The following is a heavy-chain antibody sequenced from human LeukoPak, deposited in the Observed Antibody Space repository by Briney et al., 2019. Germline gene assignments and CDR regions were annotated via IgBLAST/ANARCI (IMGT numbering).Heavy chain of an antibody. CDR2: VDPEDGET. CDR3: AREPIAYCGGDCLYYFDY. J-gene: IGHJ4*02. V-gene: IGHV1-69-2*01. D-gene: IGHD2-21*02. CDR1: GYTFTDYY. Sequence: ASVKVSCKVSGYTFTDYYMHWVQQAPGKGLEWMGLVDPEDGETIYAEKFQGRVTITTDESTSTAYMELSSLRSEDTAVYYCAREPIAYCGGDCLYYFDYWGQGTLVTVSS.